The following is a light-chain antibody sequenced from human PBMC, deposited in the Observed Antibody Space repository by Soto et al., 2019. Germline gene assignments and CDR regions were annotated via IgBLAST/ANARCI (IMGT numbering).Light chain of an antibody. CDR2: GAS. CDR1: QSISSE. CDR3: QQGHNWPLS. V-gene: IGKV3-15*01. J-gene: IGKJ2*03. Sequence: EIVMTQSPATLSVSPGESATLSCRASQSISSELAWYQQKPGQPPRLLIYGASNRATGVPARFTGSGSGSDFTLSSSGLLSEDDAVYYCQQGHNWPLSFGQGTRLEI.